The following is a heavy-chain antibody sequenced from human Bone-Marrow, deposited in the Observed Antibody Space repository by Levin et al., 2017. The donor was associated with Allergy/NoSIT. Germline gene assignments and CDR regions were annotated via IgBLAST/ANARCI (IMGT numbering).Heavy chain of an antibody. D-gene: IGHD3-22*01. V-gene: IGHV4-39*01. J-gene: IGHJ3*02. CDR3: ARHHPMTPHFYDSSGYYFGDAFDI. Sequence: SQTLSLTCTVSGGSISSSSYYWGWIRQPPGKGLEWIGSIYYSGSTYYNPSLKSRVTISVDTSNNQFSLNLSSVTAADTAVYYCARHHPMTPHFYDSSGYYFGDAFDIWGQGTMVTVSS. CDR2: IYYSGST. CDR1: GGSISSSSYY.